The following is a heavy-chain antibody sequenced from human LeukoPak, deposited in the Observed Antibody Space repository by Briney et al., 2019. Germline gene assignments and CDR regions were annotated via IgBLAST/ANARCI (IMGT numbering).Heavy chain of an antibody. J-gene: IGHJ4*02. D-gene: IGHD3-3*01. CDR2: IYPGDSDI. CDR1: GYSFTTYW. Sequence: GESPKISCKGSGYSFTTYWIDWVRQMPGKGLEWMGIIYPGDSDIRYSPSFQGQVTISADKSISTAYLQWSSLKASDTAMYYCARSTERLLPDYWGQGTLVTVSS. CDR3: ARSTERLLPDY. V-gene: IGHV5-51*01.